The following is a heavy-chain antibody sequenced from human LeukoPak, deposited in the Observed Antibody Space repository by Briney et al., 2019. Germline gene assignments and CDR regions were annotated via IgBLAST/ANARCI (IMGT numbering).Heavy chain of an antibody. J-gene: IGHJ4*02. CDR1: GFTFSTTW. CDR3: ATAGNYRFDK. Sequence: AGSLTLSCAASGFTFSTTWLHWVRHTPGEGLVWVSRMNSDGSTTNYADSVKGRFTISRDNAKGTLYLQMNNLRVEDTAVYYCATAGNYRFDKWGQGTLVTVSP. V-gene: IGHV3-74*01. D-gene: IGHD1-7*01. CDR2: MNSDGSTT.